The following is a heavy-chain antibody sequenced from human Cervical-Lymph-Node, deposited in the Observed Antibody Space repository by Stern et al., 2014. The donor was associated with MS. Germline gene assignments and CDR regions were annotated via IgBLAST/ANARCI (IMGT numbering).Heavy chain of an antibody. D-gene: IGHD2-15*01. J-gene: IGHJ5*02. CDR1: GLTFSSYW. CDR3: ARGSDT. CDR2: IKEDGSET. V-gene: IGHV3-7*01. Sequence: EVQLVESGGGLVQPGGFLRLSCAASGLTFSSYWMNWVRQAPGKGLEWVANIKEDGSETYYVDSVKGRFTISRDNAKNSLYLQMNSLRAEDTAVYYCARGSDTWGQGTLVTVSS.